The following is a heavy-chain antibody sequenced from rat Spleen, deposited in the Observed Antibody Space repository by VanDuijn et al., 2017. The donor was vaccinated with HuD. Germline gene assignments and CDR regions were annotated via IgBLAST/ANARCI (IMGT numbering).Heavy chain of an antibody. Sequence: KESGPGLVQPSQTLSLTCTVAGFSLTSYNVHWVRQPPGKGLEWMGVIWNTGGTRYNSALKSRLSISKDTSKSQVFLKMNSLQTEDTATYYCARDENGYIYVWFAYWGQGTLVTVSS. J-gene: IGHJ3*01. V-gene: IGHV2-41*01. CDR2: IWNTGGT. CDR1: GFSLTSYN. D-gene: IGHD1-4*01. CDR3: ARDENGYIYVWFAY.